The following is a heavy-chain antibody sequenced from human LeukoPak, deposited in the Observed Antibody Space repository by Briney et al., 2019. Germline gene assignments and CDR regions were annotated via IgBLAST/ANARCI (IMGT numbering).Heavy chain of an antibody. CDR1: GFFFSDYY. CDR2: MSSYGSPN. Sequence: GSLRLSCTASGFFFSDYYMSWIRQTPGKGLEWIAYMSSYGSPNKYAYSVKGRFTMSGDNAQNSVHLQMNNLRVDDTAVYYCARESWYRFEYWGQGTVVTVSS. J-gene: IGHJ4*02. V-gene: IGHV3-11*04. D-gene: IGHD6-13*01. CDR3: ARESWYRFEY.